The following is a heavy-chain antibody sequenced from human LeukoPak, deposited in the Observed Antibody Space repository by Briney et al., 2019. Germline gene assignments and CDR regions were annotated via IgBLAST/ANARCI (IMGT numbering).Heavy chain of an antibody. Sequence: GGSLRLSCSVSGFTLSTYVMHCVRQAPGKGLEYVSDISSNGDNTYSADSVKGRFTISRDNSKNTLYLQMSSLRADDTAVYYCVRGTGYWGQGTLVTVSS. V-gene: IGHV3-64D*06. CDR3: VRGTGY. CDR2: ISSNGDNT. CDR1: GFTLSTYV. J-gene: IGHJ4*02.